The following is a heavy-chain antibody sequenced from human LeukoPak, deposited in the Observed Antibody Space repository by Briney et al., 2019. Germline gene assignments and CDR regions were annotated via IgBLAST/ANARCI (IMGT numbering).Heavy chain of an antibody. Sequence: SETLSLTCTVSGGSISSYYWSWIRQPPGKGLEWIGYIYYSGSTNYNPSLKSRVTISVDTSKNQFSLKLSSVAAADTAVYYCARVGGYNSPFVYWGQGTLVTVSS. CDR2: IYYSGST. V-gene: IGHV4-59*01. CDR1: GGSISSYY. CDR3: ARVGGYNSPFVY. J-gene: IGHJ4*02. D-gene: IGHD5-24*01.